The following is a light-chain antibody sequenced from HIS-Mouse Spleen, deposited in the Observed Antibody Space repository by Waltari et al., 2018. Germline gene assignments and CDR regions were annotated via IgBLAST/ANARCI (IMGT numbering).Light chain of an antibody. Sequence: SYELTQPPSVSVSPGQTARITCSGDALPKKYAYWYQQKSGQAPVLVIYEDSKRPSGMPERLSGSSSGTIATLTISGAQVEDEADYYCYSTDSSGNHRVFGGGTKLTVL. V-gene: IGLV3-10*01. CDR1: ALPKKY. CDR3: YSTDSSGNHRV. CDR2: EDS. J-gene: IGLJ2*01.